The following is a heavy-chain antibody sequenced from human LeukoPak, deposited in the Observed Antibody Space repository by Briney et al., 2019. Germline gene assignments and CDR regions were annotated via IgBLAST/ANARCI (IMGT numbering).Heavy chain of an antibody. V-gene: IGHV3-30*04. J-gene: IGHJ4*02. CDR3: AREAVGQYQLLSMGVEY. Sequence: PGRSLRLSRAASGFTFSSYAMHWARQAPGKGLEWEAVISYDGSNKYYADSVKGRFTISRDKSKNTLYLQMNRLRGEDTGVYYCAREAVGQYQLLSMGVEYWGQGTLVTVSS. CDR1: GFTFSSYA. D-gene: IGHD2-2*01. CDR2: ISYDGSNK.